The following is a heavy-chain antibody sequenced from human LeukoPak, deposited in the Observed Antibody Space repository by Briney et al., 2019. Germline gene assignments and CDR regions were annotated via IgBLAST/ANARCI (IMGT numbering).Heavy chain of an antibody. Sequence: SQTLSLTCTVSGGSISSGDYYWSWIRQPPGKGLEWIGYIYYSGSTYYNPSLKSRVTISVDTSKNQFSLKLSSVTAADTAAYYCARSNVVVSPHRGYYYYGMDVWGQGTTVTVSS. D-gene: IGHD3-22*01. J-gene: IGHJ6*02. CDR3: ARSNVVVSPHRGYYYYGMDV. CDR1: GGSISSGDYY. CDR2: IYYSGST. V-gene: IGHV4-30-4*01.